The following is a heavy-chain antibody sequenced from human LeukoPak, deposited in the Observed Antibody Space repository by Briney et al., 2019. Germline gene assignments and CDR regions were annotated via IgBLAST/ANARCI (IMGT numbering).Heavy chain of an antibody. CDR2: INWNGGST. J-gene: IGHJ4*02. Sequence: VGSLRLSCASSGFTFDDYGMSWVRQAPGKGLEWVSGINWNGGSTGYADSVKGRFTISRDNAKNSLYLQMNSLRVEDTALYYCARGLFSGSPGFSYYFDYWGQGTLVTVSS. D-gene: IGHD1-26*01. V-gene: IGHV3-20*04. CDR1: GFTFDDYG. CDR3: ARGLFSGSPGFSYYFDY.